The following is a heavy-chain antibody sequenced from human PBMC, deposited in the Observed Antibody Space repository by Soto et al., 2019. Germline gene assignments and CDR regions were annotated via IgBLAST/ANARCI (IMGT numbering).Heavy chain of an antibody. Sequence: PSETLSLTCAVYGGSFSGYYWSWIRQPPGKGLEWIGEINHSGSTNYNPSLKSRVTISVDTSKNQFSLKLSSVTAADTAVYYCARARVTMVRGVIIPSVIFDYWGQGTLVTVLL. J-gene: IGHJ4*02. CDR2: INHSGST. V-gene: IGHV4-34*01. CDR1: GGSFSGYY. D-gene: IGHD3-10*01. CDR3: ARARVTMVRGVIIPSVIFDY.